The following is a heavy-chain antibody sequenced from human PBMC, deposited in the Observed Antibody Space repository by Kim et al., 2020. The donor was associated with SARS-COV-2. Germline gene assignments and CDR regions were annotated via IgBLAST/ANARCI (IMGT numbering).Heavy chain of an antibody. Sequence: GGSLRLSCAASGFTFSSYAMHWVRQAPGKGLEWVAVISYDGSNKYYADSVKGRFTISRDNSKNTLYLQMNSLRAEDTAVYYCARDRYHRTLQFDYWGQGTLVTVSS. V-gene: IGHV3-30-3*01. CDR2: ISYDGSNK. CDR3: ARDRYHRTLQFDY. D-gene: IGHD4-4*01. J-gene: IGHJ4*02. CDR1: GFTFSSYA.